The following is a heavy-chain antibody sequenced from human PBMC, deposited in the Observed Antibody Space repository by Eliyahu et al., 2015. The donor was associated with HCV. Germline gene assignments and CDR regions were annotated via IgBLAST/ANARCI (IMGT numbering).Heavy chain of an antibody. CDR1: GFXFSSXA. CDR2: NSGTGDST. V-gene: IGHV3-23*01. Sequence: DVQLLDSGGRLVQPGGSLRLSCAASGFXFSSXAXXWVRQAPGEGVEWVSTNSGTGDSTYYAGSVKGRFTISRDNSKNTLYLHMNSLRAEDTAVYYCAKGHYDFWSGFPGGHFDFWGQGTLVTVSS. CDR3: AKGHYDFWSGFPGGHFDF. D-gene: IGHD3-3*01. J-gene: IGHJ4*02.